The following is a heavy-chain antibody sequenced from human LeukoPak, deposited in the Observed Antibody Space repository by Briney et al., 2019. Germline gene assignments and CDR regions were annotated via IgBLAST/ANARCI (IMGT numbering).Heavy chain of an antibody. CDR1: GYSISSGYY. CDR3: ARDNTATGFDP. Sequence: SETLSLTCTLSGYSISSGYYWGWIRQPPGKGLEWIGSIYHSGSTYYNPSLKSRVTISVDTSMNQFSLKLSSVTAADTAVYYCARDNTATGFDPWGQGTLVTVSS. CDR2: IYHSGST. V-gene: IGHV4-38-2*02. J-gene: IGHJ5*02. D-gene: IGHD2-2*02.